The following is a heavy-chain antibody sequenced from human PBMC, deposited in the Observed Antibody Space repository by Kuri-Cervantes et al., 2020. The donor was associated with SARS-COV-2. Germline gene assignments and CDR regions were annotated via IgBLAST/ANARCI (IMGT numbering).Heavy chain of an antibody. D-gene: IGHD6-6*01. CDR2: ISSSSSYI. J-gene: IGHJ3*02. CDR1: GFTFSSYS. CDR3: ASKGQLEDAFDI. Sequence: GESLKISRAASGFTFSSYSMNWVRQAPGKGLEWVSSISSSSSYIYYADSVKGRFTISRDNAKNSLYLQMNSLRAEDTAVYYCASKGQLEDAFDIWGQGTMVTVSS. V-gene: IGHV3-21*04.